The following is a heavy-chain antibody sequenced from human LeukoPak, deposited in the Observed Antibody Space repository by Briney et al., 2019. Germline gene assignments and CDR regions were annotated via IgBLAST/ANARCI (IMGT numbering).Heavy chain of an antibody. CDR2: ISYDGSNK. CDR3: AKDLAIFGVVIVSRTFDY. Sequence: GGSLRLSCAASGFTVSSNYMSWVRQAPGKGLEWVAVISYDGSNKYYADSVKGRFTISRDNSKNTLYLQMNSLRAEDTAVYYCAKDLAIFGVVIVSRTFDYWGQGTLVTVSS. CDR1: GFTVSSNY. J-gene: IGHJ4*02. V-gene: IGHV3-30*18. D-gene: IGHD3-3*01.